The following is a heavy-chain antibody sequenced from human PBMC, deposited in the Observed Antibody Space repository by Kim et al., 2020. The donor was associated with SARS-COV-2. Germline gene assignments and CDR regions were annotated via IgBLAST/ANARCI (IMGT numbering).Heavy chain of an antibody. Sequence: GGSLRLSCAASGFTFSSYAMSWVRQAPGKGLEWVSIISGSGDSTNYADSVKGRFTISRDNSKNTLYLQMNSLRADDTAVYYCAKGDCISTSCYTTDCWGRGTLVTVSS. J-gene: IGHJ4*02. D-gene: IGHD2-2*02. CDR3: AKGDCISTSCYTTDC. CDR2: ISGSGDST. V-gene: IGHV3-23*01. CDR1: GFTFSSYA.